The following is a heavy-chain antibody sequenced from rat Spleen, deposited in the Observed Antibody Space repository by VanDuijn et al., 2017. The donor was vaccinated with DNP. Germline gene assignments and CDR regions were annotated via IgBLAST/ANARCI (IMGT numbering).Heavy chain of an antibody. CDR3: ARGPNYGGYSDLLDY. V-gene: IGHV5-25*01. Sequence: EVQLVESGGGLVQPGRSMKLSCAASGFTFSNSDMAWVRQAPTKGLEWVATISTSGSRTYYPDSVKGRFTISRDNAKSSLYLQMNSLKSEDTATYYCARGPNYGGYSDLLDYWGQGVMVTVSS. CDR1: GFTFSNSD. CDR2: ISTSGSRT. D-gene: IGHD1-11*01. J-gene: IGHJ2*01.